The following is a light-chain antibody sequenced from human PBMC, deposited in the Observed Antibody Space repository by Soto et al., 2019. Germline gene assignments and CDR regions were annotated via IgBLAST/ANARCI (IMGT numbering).Light chain of an antibody. CDR2: ANK. CDR3: QSYDSSLNGYV. V-gene: IGLV1-40*01. Sequence: QSALTQPPSVSEAPGQRVTISCTGSSSNIGGAYDVHWYQQLPGTAPKLLIYANKYRPSGVPDRFSGSKSGTSASLAITGLQAEDEADYYCQSYDSSLNGYVFGTGTEVTVL. J-gene: IGLJ1*01. CDR1: SSNIGGAYD.